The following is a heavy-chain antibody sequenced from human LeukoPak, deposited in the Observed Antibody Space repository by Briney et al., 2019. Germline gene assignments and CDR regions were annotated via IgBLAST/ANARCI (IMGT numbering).Heavy chain of an antibody. CDR1: GGPFSGYY. CDR2: ISQFGST. CDR3: ARRSGYSPNWFDP. V-gene: IGHV4-34*01. J-gene: IGHJ5*02. D-gene: IGHD3-3*01. Sequence: PSETLPLTCDVLGGPFSGYYWSWIRQPPGRRLEWIGEISQFGSTDYNPSLKSRVTISVDTSRGRFSLKVTSVTAADTAVYYCARRSGYSPNWFDPWGQGTLVTVSS.